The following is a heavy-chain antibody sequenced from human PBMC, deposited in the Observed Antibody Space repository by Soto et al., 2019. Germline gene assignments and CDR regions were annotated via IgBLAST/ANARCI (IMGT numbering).Heavy chain of an antibody. CDR3: ARQRYFDY. Sequence: PGESLKISCQASGYIFHNYWIGWVRQMPGKGLGWLGIIYPGDSNIRYNPSFQGQVTISADKSLSTTYLHWSSLKASDTAMYYCARQRYFDYWGQGTMVTVYS. V-gene: IGHV5-51*01. CDR1: GYIFHNYW. J-gene: IGHJ4*02. CDR2: IYPGDSNI.